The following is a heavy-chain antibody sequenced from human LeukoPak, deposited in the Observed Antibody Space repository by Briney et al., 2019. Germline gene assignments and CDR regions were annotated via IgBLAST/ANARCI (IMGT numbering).Heavy chain of an antibody. Sequence: ASVKVSCRASGYTFTSYYMHWVRQAPGQGLEWMGIINPSGGSTSYAQKFQGRVTMTRDTSTSTVYMELSSLRSEDTAVYYCARESPREIPFDYWGQGTLVTVSS. V-gene: IGHV1-46*01. CDR2: INPSGGST. CDR1: GYTFTSYY. CDR3: ARESPREIPFDY. J-gene: IGHJ4*02.